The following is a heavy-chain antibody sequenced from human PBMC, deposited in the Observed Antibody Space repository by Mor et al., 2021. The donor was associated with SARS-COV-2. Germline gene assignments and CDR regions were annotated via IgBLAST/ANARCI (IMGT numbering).Heavy chain of an antibody. D-gene: IGHD3-22*01. CDR2: IYYSGST. Sequence: EWIGYIYYSGSTNYNPSLKSRVTISVDTSKNQFSLKLGSVTAADTAVYYCAREYYYDSSGYIGYTAFDYWGQGTL. J-gene: IGHJ4*02. V-gene: IGHV4-59*08. CDR3: AREYYYDSSGYIGYTAFDY.